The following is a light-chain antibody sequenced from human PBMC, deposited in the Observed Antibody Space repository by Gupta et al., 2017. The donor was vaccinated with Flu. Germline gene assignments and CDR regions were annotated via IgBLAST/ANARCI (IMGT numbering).Light chain of an antibody. CDR1: QSVSIV. CDR3: QQYNSYVT. Sequence: SPSTLSASVGDRVTIPCRASQSVSIVLAWYQQKPGQAPKLLIYKATNLEIGVPSRFSGSGSGTEFTLTISSLQPDDFATYYCQQYNSYVTFGGGTKVEIK. J-gene: IGKJ4*01. CDR2: KAT. V-gene: IGKV1-5*03.